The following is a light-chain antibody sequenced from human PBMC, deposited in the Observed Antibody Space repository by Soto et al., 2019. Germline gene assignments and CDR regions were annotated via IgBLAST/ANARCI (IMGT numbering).Light chain of an antibody. J-gene: IGLJ1*01. Sequence: QSVLTQPRSVSGSPGQSVTISCTGTSSDVGLYNYVSWYQQHPGKAPKLIIYDVIKRPSGVPDRFSGSKSGNTASLTISGLQAEDEGEYFYCSFGGRYTPYVFGTGTKVTVL. CDR2: DVI. V-gene: IGLV2-11*01. CDR3: CSFGGRYTPYV. CDR1: SSDVGLYNY.